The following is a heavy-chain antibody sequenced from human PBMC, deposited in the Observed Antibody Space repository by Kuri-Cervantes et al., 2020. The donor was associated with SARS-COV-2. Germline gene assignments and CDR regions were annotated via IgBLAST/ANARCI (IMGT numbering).Heavy chain of an antibody. CDR3: ARDADTIFGVDEFFDY. J-gene: IGHJ4*02. Sequence: GESLKISCAASGFTFSSYAMHWVRQAPGKGLEWVAVISYDGSNKYYADSVKGRFNISRDNSKNTLYLQMNSLRAEDTAVYYCARDADTIFGVDEFFDYWGQGTLVTVSS. D-gene: IGHD3-3*01. CDR1: GFTFSSYA. V-gene: IGHV3-30*04. CDR2: ISYDGSNK.